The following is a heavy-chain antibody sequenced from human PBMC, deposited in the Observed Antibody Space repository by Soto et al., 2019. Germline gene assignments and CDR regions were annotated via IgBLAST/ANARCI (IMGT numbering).Heavy chain of an antibody. Sequence: QVQLVQSGAEEKKPGASVKVSCKASGYTFTTNDIHWVRQAPGQGLEWMGRINAGNGYTTYSGNFQVRVTFTRDTAAITAYMERGSQRSEDMSFYYCARARGMVAIDYWGQGTLVTVSS. CDR3: ARARGMVAIDY. V-gene: IGHV1-3*05. CDR2: INAGNGYT. CDR1: GYTFTTND. D-gene: IGHD3-10*01. J-gene: IGHJ4*02.